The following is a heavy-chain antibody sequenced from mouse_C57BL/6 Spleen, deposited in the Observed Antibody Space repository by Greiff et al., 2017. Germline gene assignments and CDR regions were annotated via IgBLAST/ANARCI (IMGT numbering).Heavy chain of an antibody. CDR2: INPGSGGT. V-gene: IGHV1-54*01. J-gene: IGHJ3*01. Sequence: QVQLKESGAELVRPGPSVKVSCKASGYAFTNYLIEWVKQRPGQGLEWIGVINPGSGGTNYNEKFKGKATLTADKSSSTAYLQLSSLTSEDSAVYFCARSGYGYDKAWFAYWGQGTLVTVSA. D-gene: IGHD2-2*01. CDR3: ARSGYGYDKAWFAY. CDR1: GYAFTNYL.